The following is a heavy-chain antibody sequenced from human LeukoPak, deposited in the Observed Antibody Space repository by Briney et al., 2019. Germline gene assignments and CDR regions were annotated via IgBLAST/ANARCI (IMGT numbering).Heavy chain of an antibody. CDR2: IYTSGST. CDR3: ARAGGNSAFDI. V-gene: IGHV4-61*02. J-gene: IGHJ3*02. D-gene: IGHD3-16*01. CDR1: GGSISSGSYY. Sequence: SQTLSLTCTVSGGSISSGSYYWSWIRQPAGKGLEWIGRIYTSGSTNYNPSLKSRVTISVDTSKNQFSLKLSSVTAADTAVYYCARAGGNSAFDIWGQGTMVTVSS.